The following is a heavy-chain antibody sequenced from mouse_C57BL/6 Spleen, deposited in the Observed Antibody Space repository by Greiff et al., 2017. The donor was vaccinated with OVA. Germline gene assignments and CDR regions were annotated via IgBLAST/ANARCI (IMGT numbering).Heavy chain of an antibody. Sequence: QVQLQQPGAELVKPGASVKLSCKASGYTFTSYWMHWVKQRPGQGLEWIGMIHPNSGSTNYNEKFKSKATLTVDKSSSTAYMQLSSLTSEDSAVYYCARTTTVVDVGYWGQGTTLTVSS. J-gene: IGHJ2*01. CDR3: ARTTTVVDVGY. CDR2: IHPNSGST. V-gene: IGHV1-64*01. CDR1: GYTFTSYW. D-gene: IGHD1-1*01.